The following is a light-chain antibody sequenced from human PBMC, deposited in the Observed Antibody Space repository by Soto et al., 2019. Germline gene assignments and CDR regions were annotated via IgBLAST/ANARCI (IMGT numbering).Light chain of an antibody. CDR3: SSYTSSITLPLVV. Sequence: QSALTQPASVSGSPGQSITISCTGTSSDVGGYNYVSWYQQHPGKAPKLMIYDVSNRPSGVSNRFSGSKSGNTASLTISGLQAEDEADYYCSSYTSSITLPLVVFGGGTKVTVL. V-gene: IGLV2-14*01. CDR1: SSDVGGYNY. CDR2: DVS. J-gene: IGLJ2*01.